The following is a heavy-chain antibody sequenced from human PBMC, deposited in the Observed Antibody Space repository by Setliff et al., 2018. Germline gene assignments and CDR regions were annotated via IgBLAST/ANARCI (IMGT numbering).Heavy chain of an antibody. CDR2: IRNKDNSYTT. Sequence: GGSLRLSCAASGFTFSAHYMDWLRQAPGKGLEWVGRIRNKDNSYTTEYAASVKGRFTISRDDSKDSLFLQMNNLKTEVTAVYYCVRAAAGLDIWSQKIVVTVSS. CDR3: VRAAAGLDI. J-gene: IGHJ4*02. CDR1: GFTFSAHY. V-gene: IGHV3-72*01. D-gene: IGHD3-16*01.